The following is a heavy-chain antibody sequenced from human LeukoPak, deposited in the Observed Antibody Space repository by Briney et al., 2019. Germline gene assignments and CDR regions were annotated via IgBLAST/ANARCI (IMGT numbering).Heavy chain of an antibody. D-gene: IGHD2-21*01. J-gene: IGHJ2*01. CDR3: AREANSPTARYWYFDL. Sequence: PSETLSLTCTVSGGSVSSYYWSWMRQSPGKGLEWIGYAYYSGSTNYNPALKSRVTISLDTSENQFSLKLSSVTAADTAVYYCAREANSPTARYWYFDLWGRGTQVTVSS. CDR2: AYYSGST. V-gene: IGHV4-59*02. CDR1: GGSVSSYY.